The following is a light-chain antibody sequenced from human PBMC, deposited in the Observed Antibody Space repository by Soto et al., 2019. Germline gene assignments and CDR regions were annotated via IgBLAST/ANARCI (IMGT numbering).Light chain of an antibody. CDR2: FAS. Sequence: IRMTQSPGTLSVSPGERATLSCRASQNIINNLAWYQQKPGQAPRLLIFFASTRVTGIPARFSGSGSGTEFTLTINSLQSEDFAVYYCQQYNSWPLTFGPGTKVD. V-gene: IGKV3-15*01. J-gene: IGKJ3*01. CDR3: QQYNSWPLT. CDR1: QNIINN.